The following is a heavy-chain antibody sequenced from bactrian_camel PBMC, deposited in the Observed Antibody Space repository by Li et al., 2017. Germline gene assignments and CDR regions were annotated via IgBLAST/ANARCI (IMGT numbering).Heavy chain of an antibody. D-gene: IGHD1*01. V-gene: IGHV3S55*01. Sequence: HVQLVESGGGSVQAGGSLRLSCVASGVTAPEYCMGWFRQAPGKEREAVASISTDGDPAYADSVKGRVTISRDNAKNTLYLQMANVKPEDTAKYYYAADFLQYCTTQRLTYWGQGTQVT. CDR1: GVTAPEYC. J-gene: IGHJ4*01. CDR3: AADFLQYCTTQRLTY. CDR2: ISTDGDP.